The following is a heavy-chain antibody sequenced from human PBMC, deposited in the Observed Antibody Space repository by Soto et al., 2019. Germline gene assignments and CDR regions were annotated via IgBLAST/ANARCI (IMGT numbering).Heavy chain of an antibody. Sequence: SETLSLTCTVSGGSISSGDYYWSWIRQPPGKGLEWIGYIYYSGSTYYNPSLKSRVTISVDTSKNQFSLKLSSVTAADTAVYYCAGQLYYYGSGSYYNNNWFDPWGQGTLVPVSS. J-gene: IGHJ5*02. V-gene: IGHV4-30-4*01. CDR1: GGSISSGDYY. D-gene: IGHD3-10*01. CDR2: IYYSGST. CDR3: AGQLYYYGSGSYYNNNWFDP.